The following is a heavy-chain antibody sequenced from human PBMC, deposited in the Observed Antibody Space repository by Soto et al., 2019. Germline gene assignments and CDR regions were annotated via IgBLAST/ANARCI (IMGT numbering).Heavy chain of an antibody. CDR1: GFTFSSYW. D-gene: IGHD2-15*01. Sequence: EVQLVESGGGLVQPGGSLRLSCAASGFTFSSYWMSWVRQAPGKGLEWVANIKQDGSEKYYVDSVKVRFTISRDNARNSWYLKINGLGAEESAGYYCARDKRAVVVIVSALAVCGKGTKVTFSS. CDR3: ARDKRAVVVIVSALAV. J-gene: IGHJ6*03. V-gene: IGHV3-7*05. CDR2: IKQDGSEK.